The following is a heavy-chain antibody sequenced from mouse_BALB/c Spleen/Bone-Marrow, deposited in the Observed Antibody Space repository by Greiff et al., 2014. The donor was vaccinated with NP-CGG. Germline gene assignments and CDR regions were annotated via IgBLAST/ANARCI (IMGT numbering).Heavy chain of an antibody. D-gene: IGHD2-3*01. CDR1: GDSITSGY. CDR2: ITYSGYT. V-gene: IGHV3-8*02. Sequence: EVKLMESGPSLVKPSQTLSLTCSVTGDSITSGYWNWIRKFPGNKLGYMGYITYSGYTYYNPSLKSRISFTRDTSKNQFYLQLNSVTTEDTATYYCARSPYDGYYVFAYWGQGTLVTVSA. J-gene: IGHJ3*01. CDR3: ARSPYDGYYVFAY.